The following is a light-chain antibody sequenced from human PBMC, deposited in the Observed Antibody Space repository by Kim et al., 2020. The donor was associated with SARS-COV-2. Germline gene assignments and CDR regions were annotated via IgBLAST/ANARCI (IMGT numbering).Light chain of an antibody. CDR1: QSVSSSY. Sequence: SPGERATPSCRASQSVSSSYLAWYQQKPGQAPRLLIYGASSRATGIPDRFSGSGSGTDFTLIISRLEPEDFAVYYCQQYGSSQITFGQGTRLEIK. CDR2: GAS. CDR3: QQYGSSQIT. V-gene: IGKV3-20*01. J-gene: IGKJ5*01.